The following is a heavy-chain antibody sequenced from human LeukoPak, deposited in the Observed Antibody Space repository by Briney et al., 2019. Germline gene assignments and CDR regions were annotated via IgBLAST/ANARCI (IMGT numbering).Heavy chain of an antibody. J-gene: IGHJ4*02. V-gene: IGHV3-33*01. D-gene: IGHD6-19*01. CDR2: IRYDGSDK. CDR3: ARALSSTTGWYYFDH. Sequence: GRSLRLSCAASVFTFSYYGMHWVRQAPGKGLEWVAFIRYDGSDKYYADSVKGRFTISRDNSKNTLDLHMNSLRAEDTAVYYCARALSSTTGWYYFDHWGQGTLVTV. CDR1: VFTFSYYG.